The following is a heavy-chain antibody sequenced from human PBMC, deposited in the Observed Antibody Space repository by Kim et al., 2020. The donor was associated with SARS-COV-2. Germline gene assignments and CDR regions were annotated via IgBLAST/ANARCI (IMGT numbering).Heavy chain of an antibody. CDR1: GGSISSGGYY. Sequence: SETLSLTCTVSGGSISSGGYYWSWIRQHPGKGLEWIGYIYYSGSTYYNPSLKSRVTISVDTSKNQFSLKLSSVTAADTAVYYCARVLVGAPIDYWGQGTLVTVSS. V-gene: IGHV4-31*03. CDR3: ARVLVGAPIDY. D-gene: IGHD1-26*01. J-gene: IGHJ4*02. CDR2: IYYSGST.